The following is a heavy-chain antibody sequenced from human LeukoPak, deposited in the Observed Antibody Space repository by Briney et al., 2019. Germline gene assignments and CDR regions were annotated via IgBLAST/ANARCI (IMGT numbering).Heavy chain of an antibody. CDR3: ARDGTAVGINYDY. V-gene: IGHV3-21*04. CDR2: ISSSSYI. J-gene: IGHJ4*02. CDR1: GFTFSSYS. Sequence: PGGSLRLSCAASGFTFSSYSIYWVRQAPGKGLEWVSSISSSSYIYYADSVKGRFTISRDNAKNSLYLQMNSLRAEDTAVYYCARDGTAVGINYDYWGQGTLVTVSS. D-gene: IGHD6-13*01.